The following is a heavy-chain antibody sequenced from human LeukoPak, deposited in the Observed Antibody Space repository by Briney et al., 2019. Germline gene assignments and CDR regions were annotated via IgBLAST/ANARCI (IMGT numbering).Heavy chain of an antibody. CDR3: ARDRYDFWSRRYYYGMDV. CDR2: IWYDGSNK. D-gene: IGHD3-3*01. V-gene: IGHV3-33*01. CDR1: GFTFSSYG. J-gene: IGHJ6*02. Sequence: PGGSLRLSCAASGFTFSSYGMHWVRQAPGKGLEWVAVIWYDGSNKYYADSVKGRFTISRDNSKNTLYLQMNSLRAEDTAVYYCARDRYDFWSRRYYYGMDVWGQGTTATVSS.